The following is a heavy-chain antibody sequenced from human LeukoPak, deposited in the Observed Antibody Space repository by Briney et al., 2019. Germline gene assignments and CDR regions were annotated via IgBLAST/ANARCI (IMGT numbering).Heavy chain of an antibody. CDR3: AKALGLDSSGYYYGSFDP. J-gene: IGHJ5*02. D-gene: IGHD3-22*01. CDR2: IRGSGGST. CDR1: GFTFTSYA. V-gene: IGHV3-23*01. Sequence: PEGSLRLSCAASGFTFTSYAMSWVRQAPGKGLQWVSAIRGSGGSTYYADSVKGRFTISRDNSKNTLYLQMNSLRAEDTAVYYCAKALGLDSSGYYYGSFDPWGQGTLVTVSS.